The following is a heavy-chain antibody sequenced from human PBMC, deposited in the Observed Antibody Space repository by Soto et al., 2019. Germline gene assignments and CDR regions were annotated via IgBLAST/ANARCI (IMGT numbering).Heavy chain of an antibody. CDR1: GFPFSNYA. D-gene: IGHD6-13*01. V-gene: IGHV3-23*01. J-gene: IGHJ4*02. Sequence: PGGSLGLSCAASGFPFSNYAMHWVRPAPGKGLERVAGISDSGDASFHADSVKGRFTISRDNSKNTLYLHMISLRAEDTAVYYCAKGFGSTWSFFDYWGQGVLVTVS. CDR2: ISDSGDAS. CDR3: AKGFGSTWSFFDY.